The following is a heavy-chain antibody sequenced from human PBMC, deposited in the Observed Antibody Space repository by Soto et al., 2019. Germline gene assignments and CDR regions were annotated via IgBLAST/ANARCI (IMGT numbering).Heavy chain of an antibody. J-gene: IGHJ1*01. CDR3: ARVREEMAGYFQH. V-gene: IGHV3-11*01. CDR1: GFIFSYYY. Sequence: GGSLRLSCAASGFIFSYYYMSWIRQSPGKGLEWVSYISGSGSVIHYADSVKGRFTISRDNAKNSLSLQMNSLRAEDTAVYYCARVREEMAGYFQHWGQGTLVTSPQ. CDR2: ISGSGSVI.